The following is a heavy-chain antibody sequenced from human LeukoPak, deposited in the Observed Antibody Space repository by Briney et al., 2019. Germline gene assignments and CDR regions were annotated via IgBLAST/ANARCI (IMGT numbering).Heavy chain of an antibody. CDR2: FDPEDGET. Sequence: ASVKVSCKVSGYTLTELSMHWVRQAPGKGLEWMGGFDPEDGETIYAQKLQGRVTMTTDTSTSTAYMELRSLRSDDTAVYYCARDPLSVRVPGYSTRSFDYWGQGTLVTVSS. V-gene: IGHV1-24*01. CDR1: GYTLTELS. D-gene: IGHD6-13*01. J-gene: IGHJ4*02. CDR3: ARDPLSVRVPGYSTRSFDY.